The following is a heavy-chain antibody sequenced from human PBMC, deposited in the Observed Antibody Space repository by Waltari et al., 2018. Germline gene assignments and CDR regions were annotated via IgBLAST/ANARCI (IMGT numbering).Heavy chain of an antibody. D-gene: IGHD7-27*01. Sequence: QVQLQESGPGLVKPSQTLSLSCSVSGGSIRNGHYYWTWIRQPPGKGLEWIGYIYYTGTTYYNPSLKNRVFISVATSKNQFSLNLTSVTAADTAVYYCAKGTGDQPPKFDPWGQGTLVTVSS. CDR2: IYYTGTT. CDR1: GGSIRNGHYY. V-gene: IGHV4-30-4*08. CDR3: AKGTGDQPPKFDP. J-gene: IGHJ5*02.